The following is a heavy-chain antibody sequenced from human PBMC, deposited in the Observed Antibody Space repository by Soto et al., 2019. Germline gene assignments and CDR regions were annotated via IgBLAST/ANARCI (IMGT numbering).Heavy chain of an antibody. D-gene: IGHD1-26*01. CDR2: IYPGDSDT. J-gene: IGHJ3*02. CDR3: ARRSIVGATGAFDI. Sequence: PGESLKISCKGSGYTFTNYWIAWVRQMPGKGLEWMGIIYPGDSDTRYSPSFQGQVTISADKSISTAYLQWSSLKASDTAMYYCARRSIVGATGAFDIWGQGTMVTVSS. CDR1: GYTFTNYW. V-gene: IGHV5-51*01.